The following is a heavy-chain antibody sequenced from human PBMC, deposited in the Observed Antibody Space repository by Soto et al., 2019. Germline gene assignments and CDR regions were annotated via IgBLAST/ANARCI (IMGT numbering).Heavy chain of an antibody. CDR1: GFTFSTYA. Sequence: GGSLRLSCAASGFTFSTYAMSWVRQAPGRGLEWVSVISGSGGSTDYTDSVKGRFTIARDNSKNTLYLQMNSLRAEDTAVYFCAKKDSSSSWYYFENWGQGTQVTVSS. V-gene: IGHV3-23*01. CDR2: ISGSGGST. D-gene: IGHD6-13*01. CDR3: AKKDSSSSWYYFEN. J-gene: IGHJ4*02.